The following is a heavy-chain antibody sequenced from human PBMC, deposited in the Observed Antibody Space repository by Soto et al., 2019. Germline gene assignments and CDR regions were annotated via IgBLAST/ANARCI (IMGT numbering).Heavy chain of an antibody. Sequence: PSETLSLTCAVYGGSFSGYYWSWIRQPPGKGLEWIGEINHSGSTNYNPSLKSRVTISVDTSKNQFSLKLSSVTAADTAVYYCARTRDNNINYYYALDVWGPGTTVTVS. D-gene: IGHD1-20*01. CDR1: GGSFSGYY. CDR3: ARTRDNNINYYYALDV. J-gene: IGHJ6*02. CDR2: INHSGST. V-gene: IGHV4-34*01.